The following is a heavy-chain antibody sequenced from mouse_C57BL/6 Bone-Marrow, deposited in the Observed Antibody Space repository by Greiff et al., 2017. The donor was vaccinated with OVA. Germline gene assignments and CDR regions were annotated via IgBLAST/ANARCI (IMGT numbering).Heavy chain of an antibody. CDR3: ARPHYYGSSYNY. CDR2: IHPNSGST. Sequence: QVQLQQSGAELVKPGASVKLSCKASGYTFTSYCMHWVKQRPGQGLEWIGMIHPNSGSTNYNEKFKSKATLTVDKSSSTAYMQLSSLTSEDSAVYYCARPHYYGSSYNYWGQGTTLTVSS. V-gene: IGHV1-64*01. CDR1: GYTFTSYC. J-gene: IGHJ2*01. D-gene: IGHD1-1*01.